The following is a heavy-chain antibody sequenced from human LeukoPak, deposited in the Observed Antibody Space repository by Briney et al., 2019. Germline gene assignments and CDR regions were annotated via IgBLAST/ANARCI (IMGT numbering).Heavy chain of an antibody. CDR1: GFTFSSYA. Sequence: PGGSLRLSCAASGFTFSSYAMSWVRQAPGKGLEWVSVIYSGGSTYYADSVKGRFTISRDNSKNTLYLQMNSLRAEDTAVYYCARVDLMTADYWGQGTLVTVSS. J-gene: IGHJ4*02. V-gene: IGHV3-53*01. D-gene: IGHD2-21*02. CDR2: IYSGGST. CDR3: ARVDLMTADY.